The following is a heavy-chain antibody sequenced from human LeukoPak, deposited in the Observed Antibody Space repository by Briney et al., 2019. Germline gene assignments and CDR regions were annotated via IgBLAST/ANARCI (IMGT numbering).Heavy chain of an antibody. CDR2: TYYRSKWYN. V-gene: IGHV6-1*01. D-gene: IGHD3-10*01. Sequence: SQTLSLTCALSGDSVSSNSAAWNWFRQSPSRGLEWLGRTYYRSKWYNDYAESVKSRITINPETSKNQFSLQLNSVTPEDTAVYYCAAGTGVFDYWGQGTLVTVSS. J-gene: IGHJ4*02. CDR3: AAGTGVFDY. CDR1: GDSVSSNSAA.